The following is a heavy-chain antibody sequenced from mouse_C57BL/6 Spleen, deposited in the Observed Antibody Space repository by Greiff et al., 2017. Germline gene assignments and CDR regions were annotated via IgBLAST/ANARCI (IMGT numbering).Heavy chain of an antibody. CDR2: ISDGGSYT. J-gene: IGHJ2*01. CDR1: GFTFSSYA. V-gene: IGHV5-4*01. Sequence: EVKLMESGGGLVKPGGSLKLSCAASGFTFSSYAMSWVRQTPEKRLEWVATISDGGSYTYYPDNVKGRFTISRDNAKNNLYLQMSHLKSEDTAMYYCARDGELFDYWGQGTTLTVSS. CDR3: ARDGELFDY. D-gene: IGHD4-1*01.